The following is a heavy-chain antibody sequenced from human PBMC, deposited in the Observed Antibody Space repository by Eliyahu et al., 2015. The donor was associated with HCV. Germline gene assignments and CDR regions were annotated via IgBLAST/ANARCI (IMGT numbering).Heavy chain of an antibody. CDR1: GYTFTSYY. CDR3: ARDLDGGSGSYAYYFDY. Sequence: QVQLVQSGAEVKKPGASVKVSCKASGYTFTSYYMHWVRQAPGQGXEWMGIINPSGGSTSYAQKFQGRVTMTRDTSTSTVYMELSSLRPEDTAVYYCARDLDGGSGSYAYYFDYWGQGTLVTVSS. V-gene: IGHV1-46*01. D-gene: IGHD3-10*01. J-gene: IGHJ4*02. CDR2: INPSGGST.